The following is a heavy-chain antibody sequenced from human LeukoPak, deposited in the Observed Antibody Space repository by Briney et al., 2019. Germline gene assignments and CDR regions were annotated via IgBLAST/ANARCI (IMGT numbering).Heavy chain of an antibody. CDR1: GYTFTSYD. Sequence: ASVKVSCKASGYTFTSYDINWVRQATGQGLEWMGWTNPNSGNTGYAQKFQGRVTMTRNTSISTAYMELSSLRSEDTAVYYCARGDYDILTGYYSPWGQGTLVTVSS. J-gene: IGHJ5*02. CDR2: TNPNSGNT. D-gene: IGHD3-9*01. V-gene: IGHV1-8*01. CDR3: ARGDYDILTGYYSP.